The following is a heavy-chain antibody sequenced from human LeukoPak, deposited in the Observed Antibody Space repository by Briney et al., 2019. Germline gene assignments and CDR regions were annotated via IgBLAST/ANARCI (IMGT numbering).Heavy chain of an antibody. CDR1: GGTFSSYA. CDR2: IIPIFGTA. Sequence: SVKVSCKASGGTFSSYAISWVRQAPGQGLEWMGRIIPIFGTANYAQKFQGRVTITTDESTSTAYMELSSLRSEDTAVYYCASVGYCSGGSCYSVLGVFDYWGQEPWSPSPQ. CDR3: ASVGYCSGGSCYSVLGVFDY. V-gene: IGHV1-69*05. D-gene: IGHD2-15*01. J-gene: IGHJ4*01.